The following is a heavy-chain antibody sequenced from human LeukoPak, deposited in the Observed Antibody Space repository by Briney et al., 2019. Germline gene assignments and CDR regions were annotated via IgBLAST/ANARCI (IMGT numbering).Heavy chain of an antibody. D-gene: IGHD6-13*01. CDR1: GYSFTSYW. Sequence: GESLQISCQGSGYSFTSYWIGWVRQMPGKGLEWMGIIYPGDSDTRYSPSFQGQVTMSADKSISTAYLQWRSLKASDTAMYYCARRGVGIADNWFDPWGQGTLVTVSS. CDR2: IYPGDSDT. CDR3: ARRGVGIADNWFDP. V-gene: IGHV5-51*01. J-gene: IGHJ5*02.